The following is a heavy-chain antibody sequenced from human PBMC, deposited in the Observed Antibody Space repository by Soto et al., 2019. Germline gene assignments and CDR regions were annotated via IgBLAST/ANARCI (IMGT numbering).Heavy chain of an antibody. V-gene: IGHV1-69*01. CDR3: ASGDDYGGNSGTCDY. J-gene: IGHJ4*02. Sequence: QVQLVQSGAEVKKPGSSVKVSCKASGGTFSSYAISWVRQAPGQGLGWVGGSIPTFGRANYAQEFQGRVTITADESTSTAYMELSSLRSEDTAVYYCASGDDYGGNSGTCDYWGQGTLVTVSS. D-gene: IGHD4-17*01. CDR1: GGTFSSYA. CDR2: SIPTFGRA.